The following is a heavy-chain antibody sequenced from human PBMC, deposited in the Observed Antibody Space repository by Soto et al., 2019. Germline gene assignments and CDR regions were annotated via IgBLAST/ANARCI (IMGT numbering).Heavy chain of an antibody. Sequence: EVQLVESGGGLVQPGRSLRLSCAASGFSFDDYAMHWVRQAPGRGLEWVSGITWSSGYIGYADSVKGRFTISKDNAKNSLYLKMNSLRPEDTAVYYCAKGTYGSSGYYIAPDYWGQGTLVTVSS. V-gene: IGHV3-9*01. CDR1: GFSFDDYA. CDR3: AKGTYGSSGYYIAPDY. CDR2: ITWSSGYI. D-gene: IGHD3-22*01. J-gene: IGHJ4*02.